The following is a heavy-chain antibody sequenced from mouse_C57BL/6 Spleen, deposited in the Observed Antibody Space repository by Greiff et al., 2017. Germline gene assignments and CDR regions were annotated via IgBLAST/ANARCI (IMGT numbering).Heavy chain of an antibody. V-gene: IGHV5-17*01. J-gene: IGHJ4*01. CDR3: ARKERDSAFDF. Sequence: EVQLVESGGGLVKPGGSLKLSCAASGFTFSDYGMHWVRQAPEKGLEWVAYISSGGSTIYYADTVKGRFTISRDNAKNTLYLQMISLKSEDTDTYYCARKERDSAFDFWGKGTSVTVSS. CDR2: ISSGGSTI. CDR1: GFTFSDYG.